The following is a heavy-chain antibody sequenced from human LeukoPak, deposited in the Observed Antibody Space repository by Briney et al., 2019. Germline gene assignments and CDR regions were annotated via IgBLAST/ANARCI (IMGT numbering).Heavy chain of an antibody. CDR1: GGFISSYY. J-gene: IGHJ3*02. Sequence: SETLSLTCTVSGGFISSYYWSWIRQPAGKGLAWIGRIYTSGSTNYNPSLQSRVTMSVDTSKNQCSLKLSSVTAADTAVYYCARDQGRQWLVRSGSDAFDIWGQGTMVTVSS. V-gene: IGHV4-4*07. D-gene: IGHD6-19*01. CDR2: IYTSGST. CDR3: ARDQGRQWLVRSGSDAFDI.